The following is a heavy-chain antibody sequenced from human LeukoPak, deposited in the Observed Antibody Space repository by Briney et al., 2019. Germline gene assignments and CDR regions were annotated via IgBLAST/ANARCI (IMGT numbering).Heavy chain of an antibody. D-gene: IGHD1-1*01. CDR2: LRGDGEA. Sequence: GGSLRLSCAASGFTFSNYAMSWVRQAPAGGLEWVSSLRGDGEAFYADSVKGRFTLSRDDSRNTVYLQLNNLRVEDTAVYYCAKASWVSNVDAVLWGQGTLVTVSS. V-gene: IGHV3-23*01. J-gene: IGHJ4*02. CDR3: AKASWVSNVDAVL. CDR1: GFTFSNYA.